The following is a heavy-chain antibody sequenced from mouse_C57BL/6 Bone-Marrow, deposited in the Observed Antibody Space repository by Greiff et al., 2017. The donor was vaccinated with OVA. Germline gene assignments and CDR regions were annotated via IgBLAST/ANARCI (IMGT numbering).Heavy chain of an antibody. CDR3: ARENGPAWFAY. J-gene: IGHJ3*01. CDR2: IDPSDSYT. D-gene: IGHD1-1*02. CDR1: GYTFTSYW. Sequence: QVQLQQPGAELVMPGASVKLSCKASGYTFTSYWMHWVKQRPGQGLEWIGEIDPSDSYTNYNQKFKGKSTLTVDKSSSPAYMQLSSLPSEDSAVYYGARENGPAWFAYWGQGTLVTGSA. V-gene: IGHV1-69*01.